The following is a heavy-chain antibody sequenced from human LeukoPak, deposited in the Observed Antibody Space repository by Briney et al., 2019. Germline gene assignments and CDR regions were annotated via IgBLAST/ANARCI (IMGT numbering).Heavy chain of an antibody. V-gene: IGHV4-39*01. CDR3: ARCRGVIRRGWFDY. D-gene: IGHD3-10*01. CDR2: IYYSGST. Sequence: SETLSLTCTVSGGSISSSSYYWGWIRQPPGKGLEWIGSIYYSGSTYYNPSLKSRVTISVDTSKNQFSLKLSSVTAADTAVYYCARCRGVIRRGWFDYWGQGTLVTVSS. J-gene: IGHJ4*02. CDR1: GGSISSSSYY.